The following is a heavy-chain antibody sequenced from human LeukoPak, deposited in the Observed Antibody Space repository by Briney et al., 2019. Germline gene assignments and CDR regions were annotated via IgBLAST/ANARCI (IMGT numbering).Heavy chain of an antibody. CDR3: ATPYYTKPFDV. D-gene: IGHD2-8*01. V-gene: IGHV1-24*01. CDR1: VYTLTELS. CDR2: FDPEDGET. Sequence: GASVTVSFKFSVYTLTELSMHWVRQAPGKGLEWMGGFDPEDGETIYAQKFQGRVTMTEDTSTDTAYMELSSLRSEDTAVYYCATPYYTKPFDVWGQGTMVTVSS. J-gene: IGHJ3*01.